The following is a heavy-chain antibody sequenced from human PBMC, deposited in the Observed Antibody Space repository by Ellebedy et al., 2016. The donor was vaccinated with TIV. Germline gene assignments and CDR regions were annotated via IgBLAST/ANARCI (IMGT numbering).Heavy chain of an antibody. V-gene: IGHV3-30-3*01. CDR3: ASPDSSGYYYYGMDV. CDR2: ISYDGSNK. Sequence: GESLKISCAASGFTFSSYAMHWVRQAPGKGLEWVAVISYDGSNKYYADSVKGRSTISRDNSKNTLYLQMNSLRAEDTAVYYCASPDSSGYYYYGMDVWGQGTTVTVSS. J-gene: IGHJ6*02. D-gene: IGHD3-22*01. CDR1: GFTFSSYA.